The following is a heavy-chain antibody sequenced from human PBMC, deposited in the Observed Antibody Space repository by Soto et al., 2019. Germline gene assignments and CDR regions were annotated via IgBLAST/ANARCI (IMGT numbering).Heavy chain of an antibody. CDR1: GGSISIYY. Sequence: SETLSLTCTVSGGSISIYYWSWIRHPPGKGLEWIGYIYYSGSTNYNPSLKSRVTISVDTSKNQFSLRLSSVTAADTAVYYCARMVGMGGRRRWFDPCGQGTLVTVSS. V-gene: IGHV4-59*01. CDR3: ARMVGMGGRRRWFDP. D-gene: IGHD1-26*01. CDR2: IYYSGST. J-gene: IGHJ5*02.